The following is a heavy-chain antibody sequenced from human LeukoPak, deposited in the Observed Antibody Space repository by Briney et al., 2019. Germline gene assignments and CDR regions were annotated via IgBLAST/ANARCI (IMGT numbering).Heavy chain of an antibody. D-gene: IGHD3-10*01. CDR3: ARDLTVRGVKPIDV. V-gene: IGHV1-8*01. CDR2: MNPNSGNT. Sequence: VASVKVSCKASGYTFTSYDINWVRQATGQGLEWMGWMNPNSGNTGYAQKFQGRVTMTRNTSISTAYMELSSLRSEDTAVYYCARDLTVRGVKPIDVWGKGTTLTVSS. CDR1: GYTFTSYD. J-gene: IGHJ6*03.